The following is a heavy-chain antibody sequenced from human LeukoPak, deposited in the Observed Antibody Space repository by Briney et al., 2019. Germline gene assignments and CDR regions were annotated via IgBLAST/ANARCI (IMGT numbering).Heavy chain of an antibody. CDR1: GFTFDDYG. D-gene: IGHD4-17*01. CDR2: ISWNGGST. CDR3: ARISLTTGSYYYYYMDV. Sequence: GGSLRLSCAASGFTFDDYGMSWVRQAPGKGLEWVSGISWNGGSTGYADSVKGRFTISRDNAKNSLYLQMNSLRAEDTALYYCARISLTTGSYYYYYMDVWGKGTTVTVSS. V-gene: IGHV3-20*04. J-gene: IGHJ6*03.